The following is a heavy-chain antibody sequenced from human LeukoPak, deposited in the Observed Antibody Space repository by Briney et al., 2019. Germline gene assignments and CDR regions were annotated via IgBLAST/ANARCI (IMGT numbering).Heavy chain of an antibody. CDR2: INHSGST. CDR1: GGSFSGYY. J-gene: IGHJ5*02. Sequence: SETLSLTCAVYGGSFSGYYWSWIRQPPGKGLEWIGEINHSGSTNYNPSLKSRVTISVDTSKNQFSLKLSSVTAADTAVYYCARLGSGWHHNWFDPWGQGTLVTVSS. CDR3: ARLGSGWHHNWFDP. D-gene: IGHD6-19*01. V-gene: IGHV4-34*01.